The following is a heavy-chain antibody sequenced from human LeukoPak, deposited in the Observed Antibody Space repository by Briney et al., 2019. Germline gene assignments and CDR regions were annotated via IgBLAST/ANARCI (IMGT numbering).Heavy chain of an antibody. Sequence: SETLSLTCTVSGGSISSYYLSWIRQPPGKGLEWIGYIYYSGSTNYNPSLKSRVTISVDTSKNQFSLKLSSVTAADTAVYYCARGVAAAGSHYWGQGTLVTASS. D-gene: IGHD6-13*01. V-gene: IGHV4-59*01. CDR1: GGSISSYY. J-gene: IGHJ4*02. CDR3: ARGVAAAGSHY. CDR2: IYYSGST.